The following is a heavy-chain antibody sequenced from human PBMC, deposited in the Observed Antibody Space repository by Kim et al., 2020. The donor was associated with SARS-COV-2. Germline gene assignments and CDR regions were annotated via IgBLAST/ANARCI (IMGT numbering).Heavy chain of an antibody. CDR2: IIPIFGTA. CDR3: ARDSGLQPLDY. CDR1: GGTFSYYA. D-gene: IGHD3-10*01. Sequence: SVKVSCKASGGTFSYYAVSWVRQAPGQGLEWMGGIIPIFGTANYAQKFQGRVTITADESTTTAYMELSSLRSEDTAVYYCARDSGLQPLDYWGQGTLVTVSS. J-gene: IGHJ4*02. V-gene: IGHV1-69*13.